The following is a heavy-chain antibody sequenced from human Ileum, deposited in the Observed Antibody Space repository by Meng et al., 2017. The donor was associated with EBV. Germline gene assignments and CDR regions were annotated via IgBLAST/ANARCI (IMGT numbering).Heavy chain of an antibody. V-gene: IGHV4-4*02. J-gene: IGHJ4*02. CDR2: MYPTGPT. Sequence: QAPRQVSGPGLVKPADTLSLPCAIPGGSISSDYWWSWVRQSPEKGLEWIGEMYPTGPTYYNPSLKGRVSISIDKSKNQLSLKLNSVTAADTAVYYCVRGGTYYLSYWGQGSLVTVSS. CDR3: VRGGTYYLSY. D-gene: IGHD1-26*01. CDR1: GGSISSDYW.